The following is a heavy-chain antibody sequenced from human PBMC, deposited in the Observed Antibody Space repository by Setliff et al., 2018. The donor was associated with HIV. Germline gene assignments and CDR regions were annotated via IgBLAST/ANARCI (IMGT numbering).Heavy chain of an antibody. CDR2: THASGTT. V-gene: IGHV4-4*07. CDR3: ARQNSGYAPGPFDY. Sequence: SETLSLTCIVSGGSISGDFWTWIRQPAGEGLEWIGRTHASGTTQCEPSLKNRCSMSIDTSKNQFSLKLSSVTAADTAVYYCARQNSGYAPGPFDYWGQGILVTVSS. J-gene: IGHJ4*02. CDR1: GGSISGDF. D-gene: IGHD5-12*01.